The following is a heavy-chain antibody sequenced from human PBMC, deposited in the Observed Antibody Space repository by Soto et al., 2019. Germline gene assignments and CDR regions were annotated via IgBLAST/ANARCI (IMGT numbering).Heavy chain of an antibody. CDR2: VLPFLDIT. D-gene: IGHD6-13*01. J-gene: IGHJ4*02. CDR1: GGTFSIYT. V-gene: IGHV1-69*02. Sequence: QVQLVQSGSEVKKPGSSVRVSCKTSGGTFSIYTISWVRQAPGQGLEWMGRVLPFLDITSYSQRFQGRVTITADRSTTTAYMELSSLRSEDTAVYCCARDRDNSNWPNFDSWGQGTLVTVSS. CDR3: ARDRDNSNWPNFDS.